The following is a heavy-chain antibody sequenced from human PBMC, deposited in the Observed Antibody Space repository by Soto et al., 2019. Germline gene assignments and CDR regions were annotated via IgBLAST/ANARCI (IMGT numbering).Heavy chain of an antibody. CDR3: AREAIVAGATTGMDV. J-gene: IGHJ6*02. CDR2: INPGYPAGRST. D-gene: IGHD1-26*01. V-gene: IGHV1-46*01. Sequence: ASLKVSCKASGYTLTTFFMHLVLQAPGQGLEWMGVINPGYPAGRSTTYAEKLKGRVTMPTDKSKSTVYMELRRLRSDDTAVYYCAREAIVAGATTGMDVWGQGTTVTVSS. CDR1: GYTLTTFF.